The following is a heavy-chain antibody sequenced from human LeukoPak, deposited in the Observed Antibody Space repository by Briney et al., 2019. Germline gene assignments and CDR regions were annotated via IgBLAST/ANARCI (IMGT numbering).Heavy chain of an antibody. CDR2: IYYSGST. Sequence: SETLSLTRTVSGGSISSGDYYCRWIRQPPGKGLEWIGYIYYSGSTYYNPSLKSRVTISVDTSKNQFSLKLSSVTAADTAVYYCAREAVGSGSPIYYYYYGMDVWGQGTTVTVSS. D-gene: IGHD3-10*01. CDR3: AREAVGSGSPIYYYYYGMDV. CDR1: GGSISSGDYY. J-gene: IGHJ6*02. V-gene: IGHV4-30-4*01.